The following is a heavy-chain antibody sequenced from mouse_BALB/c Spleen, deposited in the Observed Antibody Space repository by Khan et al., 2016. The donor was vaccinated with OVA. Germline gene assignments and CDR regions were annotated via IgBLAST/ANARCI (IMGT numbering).Heavy chain of an antibody. J-gene: IGHJ1*01. CDR3: ARSGTTVVAYWYVDV. CDR2: IYYSGTT. V-gene: IGHV3-1*02. Sequence: EVQLVESGPDLVKPSQSLSLTCTVTGYSITSGYSWHWIRQFPGNKLEWMGYIYYSGTTNYNPSLKSRISITRDTSKNQFFLQLNSVTTEDTATYYCARSGTTVVAYWYVDVWGAGTTVTVSS. D-gene: IGHD1-1*01. CDR1: GYSITSGYS.